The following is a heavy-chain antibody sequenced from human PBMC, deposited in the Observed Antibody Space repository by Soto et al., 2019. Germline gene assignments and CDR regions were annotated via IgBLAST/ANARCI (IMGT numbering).Heavy chain of an antibody. CDR2: IGGTDGDSDGVP. CDR3: VKRGRNWGAFDF. D-gene: IGHD7-27*01. CDR1: GFILNNYA. J-gene: IGHJ3*01. V-gene: IGHV3-23*01. Sequence: VQLLESGGDLVQPGGSLRLSCVASGFILNNYAMSLVRQAPWKGLEWVSTIGGTDGDSDGVPWYEDSVKGRFTISRYSSANTLFLHRDNLRADDSALYYCVKRGRNWGAFDFWGQGTTVVVSS.